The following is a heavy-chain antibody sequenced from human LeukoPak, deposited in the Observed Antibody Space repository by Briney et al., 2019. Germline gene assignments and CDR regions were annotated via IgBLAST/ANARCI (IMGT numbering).Heavy chain of an antibody. D-gene: IGHD4-11*01. V-gene: IGHV4-61*02. CDR2: INTSGST. Sequence: PSQTLSLTCTVSGGSISSGSYYWSWIRQPAGKGLEWIGRINTSGSTYYNPSLKSRVTISVDTSKNQFSLKLSSVTAADTAVYYCASIQSYYFGLDVWGQGTTVTVSS. J-gene: IGHJ6*02. CDR1: GGSISSGSYY. CDR3: ASIQSYYFGLDV.